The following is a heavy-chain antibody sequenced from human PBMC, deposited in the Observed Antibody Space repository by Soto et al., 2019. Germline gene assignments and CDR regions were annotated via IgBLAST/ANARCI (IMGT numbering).Heavy chain of an antibody. D-gene: IGHD5-12*01. Sequence: QVQLQESGPGLVKPSQTLSLTCAVSGGSISSGGHYWSWIRQHPGKGLECMGYISYSGTTYYNPSRRRRLTLVEDAAEHQSSLKLRAVTAEDAAFYYCADVDIGVGFPNWFDPWGQGTLVTVSS. V-gene: IGHV4-31*11. CDR3: ADVDIGVGFPNWFDP. CDR1: GGSISSGGHY. CDR2: ISYSGTT. J-gene: IGHJ5*02.